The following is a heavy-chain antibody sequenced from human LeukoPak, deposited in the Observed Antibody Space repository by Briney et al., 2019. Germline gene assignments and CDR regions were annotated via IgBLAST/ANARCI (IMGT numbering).Heavy chain of an antibody. CDR1: GGSISSYY. J-gene: IGHJ5*02. V-gene: IGHV4-59*01. CDR2: IYYSGST. Sequence: SETLSLTCTVSGGSISSYYWSWIRQPPGKGLEWIRYIYYSGSTNYNPSLKSRVTISVDTSKNQFSLKLSSVTAADTAVYYCARDCGGLGYCSMNPWGQGTLVTVSS. D-gene: IGHD2-2*01. CDR3: ARDCGGLGYCSMNP.